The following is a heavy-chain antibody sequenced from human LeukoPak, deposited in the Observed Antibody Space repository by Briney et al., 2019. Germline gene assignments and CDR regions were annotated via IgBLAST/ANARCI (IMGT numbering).Heavy chain of an antibody. J-gene: IGHJ4*02. V-gene: IGHV1-3*01. D-gene: IGHD6-19*01. CDR2: INAGNGNT. Sequence: ASVNVSCKASGYSFTSYGMHWVRQAPGQRLEWMGWINAGNGNTKYPQKFQGRVTICRDTSANTVYMEVSSLRSEDTAVYYCARGEPYSSDFFDYWGQGTLVTVSS. CDR3: ARGEPYSSDFFDY. CDR1: GYSFTSYG.